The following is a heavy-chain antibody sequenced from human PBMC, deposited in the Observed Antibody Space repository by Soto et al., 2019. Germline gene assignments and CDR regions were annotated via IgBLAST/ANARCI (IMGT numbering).Heavy chain of an antibody. D-gene: IGHD3-10*01. CDR2: INPNSGGT. J-gene: IGHJ6*02. V-gene: IGHV1-2*04. CDR1: GYTFTGYY. Sequence: ASVKVSCKASGYTFTGYYMHWVRQAPGQGLEWMGWINPNSGGTNCAQKFQGWVTMTRDTSISTAYMELSRLRSDDTAVYYCAREKGSGGMDVWGQGTTVTVSS. CDR3: AREKGSGGMDV.